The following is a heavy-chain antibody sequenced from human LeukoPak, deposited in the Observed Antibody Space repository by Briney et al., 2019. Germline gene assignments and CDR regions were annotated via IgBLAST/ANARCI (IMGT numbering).Heavy chain of an antibody. CDR2: IKGEEMTT. CDR1: GFTFTTYW. J-gene: IGHJ4*02. CDR3: ARGGLFAYYLDF. V-gene: IGHV3-74*01. D-gene: IGHD3-10*02. Sequence: GGSLRLSCAASGFTFTTYWMHWVRQAPGKGLVWVSRIKGEEMTTNYADSVEGRFTISRDNAKHTVYLEMNSLRAEDTAVYYCARGGLFAYYLDFWGQGTLVTVS.